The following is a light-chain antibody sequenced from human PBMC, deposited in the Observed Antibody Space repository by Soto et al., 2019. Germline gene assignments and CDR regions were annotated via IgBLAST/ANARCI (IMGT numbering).Light chain of an antibody. Sequence: EILITQSPATLSVSPGERVTLSCRASPSVTNYLAWYQQKPGQAPRLVIYGAFNRANGIPARFSGSGSGTDFTLTISSLEPEDFAFYYCQQRNIWHPVTFGQGTRLEIK. V-gene: IGKV3D-11*02. CDR3: QQRNIWHPVT. CDR1: PSVTNY. J-gene: IGKJ5*01. CDR2: GAF.